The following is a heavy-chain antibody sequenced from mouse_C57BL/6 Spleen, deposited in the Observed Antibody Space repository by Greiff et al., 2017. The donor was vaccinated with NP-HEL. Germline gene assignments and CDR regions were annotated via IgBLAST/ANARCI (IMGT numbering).Heavy chain of an antibody. Sequence: EVQRVESGGGLVKPGGSLKLSCAASGFTFSSYAMSWVRQTPEKRLEWVATISDGGSYTYYPANVQGRFPISRDTAKNNLYLQMSHLKSEDTAMYYCARDRGDYPFADWGQGTLVTVSA. V-gene: IGHV5-4*01. CDR3: ARDRGDYPFAD. CDR2: ISDGGSYT. D-gene: IGHD2-4*01. J-gene: IGHJ3*01. CDR1: GFTFSSYA.